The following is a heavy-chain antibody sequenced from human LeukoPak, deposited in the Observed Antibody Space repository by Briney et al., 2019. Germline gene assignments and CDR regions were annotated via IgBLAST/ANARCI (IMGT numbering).Heavy chain of an antibody. V-gene: IGHV3-53*01. J-gene: IGHJ4*02. Sequence: AGGSLRLSCAASGLTVSSNYMSWVRQAPGKGLEWVSVIFGGGGTYYGDSVRGRFTISRDNSKNTLYLQMNSLRAEDTAVYYCAKALFRGVDSTFDYWGQGTLVTVSS. CDR2: IFGGGGT. CDR3: AKALFRGVDSTFDY. CDR1: GLTVSSNY. D-gene: IGHD3-10*01.